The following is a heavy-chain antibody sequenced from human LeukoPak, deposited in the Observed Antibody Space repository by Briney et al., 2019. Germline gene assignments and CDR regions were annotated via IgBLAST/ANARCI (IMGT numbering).Heavy chain of an antibody. D-gene: IGHD5-18*01. CDR1: GYTFTGYY. Sequence: GASVKVSCKASGYTFTGYYMHWVRQAPGQGLEWMGWINPNSGGTNYAQKFQGWVTMTRDMSISTAYMELSRLRSDDTAVYYCARGVTAMVSWFDPWGQGTLVTVSS. CDR3: ARGVTAMVSWFDP. V-gene: IGHV1-2*04. J-gene: IGHJ5*02. CDR2: INPNSGGT.